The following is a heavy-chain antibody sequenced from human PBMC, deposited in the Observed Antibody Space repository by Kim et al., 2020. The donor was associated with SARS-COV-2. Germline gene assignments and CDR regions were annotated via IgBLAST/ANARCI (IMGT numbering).Heavy chain of an antibody. CDR3: ARQQLSNWFDP. V-gene: IGHV4-39*01. Sequence: SETLSLTCTVSGGSISSSGYYWGWIRQPPGKGLEGIVTISYSGSTYYNPSLKSRVTISVDTSKNHLSLMLISVTATDTSVYYCARQQLSNWFDPWGQGT. CDR2: ISYSGST. J-gene: IGHJ5*02. CDR1: GGSISSSGYY. D-gene: IGHD6-13*01.